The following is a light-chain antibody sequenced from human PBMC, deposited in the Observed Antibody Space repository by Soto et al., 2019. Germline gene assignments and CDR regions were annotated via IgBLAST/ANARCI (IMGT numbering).Light chain of an antibody. J-gene: IGKJ1*01. CDR1: QTINSW. Sequence: IQMTQSPATLSASLGDRVTXXXXASQTINSWLAWYQQKPGKAPKVLIFDASSLESGVPSRFSGSGSGTEFTLTISSLQPEDFATYYCQQLNTYPPTFGQGTKVDIK. CDR2: DAS. V-gene: IGKV1-5*01. CDR3: QQLNTYPPT.